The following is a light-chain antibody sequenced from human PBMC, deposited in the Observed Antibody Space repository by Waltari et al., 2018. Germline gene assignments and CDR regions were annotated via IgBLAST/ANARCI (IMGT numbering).Light chain of an antibody. V-gene: IGLV2-14*03. Sequence: QSALTQTASVSGSPGQSITISCTGTSSDVGAYNHVSWYQQNPGKAPKVMIYDVSNRPSGVSNRFSGSKSGNTASLSISGLQAEDEADYYCSSFTTSSTYVFGTGTKVTV. CDR1: SSDVGAYNH. CDR3: SSFTTSSTYV. J-gene: IGLJ1*01. CDR2: DVS.